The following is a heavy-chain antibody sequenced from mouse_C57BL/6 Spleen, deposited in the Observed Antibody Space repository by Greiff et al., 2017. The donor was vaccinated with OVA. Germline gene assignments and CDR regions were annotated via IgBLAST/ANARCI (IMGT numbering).Heavy chain of an antibody. Sequence: EVQLVESGPGMVKPSQSLSLTCTVTGYSITSGYDWHWIRHFPGNKLEWMGYISYSGSTNYNPSLKSRISITHDTSKNHFFLKLNSVTTEDTATYYCARGYYSNDAMDYWGQGTSVTVSS. V-gene: IGHV3-1*01. CDR1: GYSITSGYD. CDR2: ISYSGST. J-gene: IGHJ4*01. CDR3: ARGYYSNDAMDY. D-gene: IGHD2-5*01.